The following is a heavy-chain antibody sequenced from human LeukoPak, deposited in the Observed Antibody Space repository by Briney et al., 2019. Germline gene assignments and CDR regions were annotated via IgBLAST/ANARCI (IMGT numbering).Heavy chain of an antibody. J-gene: IGHJ4*02. D-gene: IGHD5-12*01. Sequence: PSETLSLTCTVSGGSISSSSYYWAWIRQPPGKGLEWIGGIYYGGSTFYNPSLKSRVTISADTSNNQFSLKLSSVTAADTAVYYCARRAIVATIDYWGQGTLVTVSS. CDR2: IYYGGST. V-gene: IGHV4-39*01. CDR1: GGSISSSSYY. CDR3: ARRAIVATIDY.